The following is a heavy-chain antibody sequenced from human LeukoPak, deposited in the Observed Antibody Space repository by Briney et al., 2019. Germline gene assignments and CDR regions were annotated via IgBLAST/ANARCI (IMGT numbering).Heavy chain of an antibody. J-gene: IGHJ2*01. CDR3: AHRSEYGDYWYFDL. Sequence: SGPTLVKPTHTLTLTCSFSGLSLNATGAPVDWIRQPPGKALDWLALIYWDDDKRYRLSLRSRLTIMKATSKNQVVLTLTNMDPVDTATYYCAHRSEYGDYWYFDLWGRSTLVTVSS. D-gene: IGHD4/OR15-4a*01. CDR2: IYWDDDK. CDR1: GLSLNATGAP. V-gene: IGHV2-5*02.